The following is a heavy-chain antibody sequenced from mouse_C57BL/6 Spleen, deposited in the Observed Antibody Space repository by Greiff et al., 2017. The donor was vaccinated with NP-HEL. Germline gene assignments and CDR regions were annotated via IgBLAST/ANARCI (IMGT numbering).Heavy chain of an antibody. J-gene: IGHJ2*01. Sequence: QVQLQQSGAELMKPGASVKLSCKATGYTFTGYWIEWVKQRPGHGLEWIGEILPGSGSTNYNEKFKGKATFTADTSSNTAYMQLSSLTTEDSAIYYCARGGSYYSNYVGEYFDYWGQGTTLTVSS. V-gene: IGHV1-9*01. D-gene: IGHD2-5*01. CDR1: GYTFTGYW. CDR3: ARGGSYYSNYVGEYFDY. CDR2: ILPGSGST.